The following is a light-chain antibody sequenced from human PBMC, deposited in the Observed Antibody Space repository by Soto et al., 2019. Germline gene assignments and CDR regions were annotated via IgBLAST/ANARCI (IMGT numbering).Light chain of an antibody. CDR2: GAS. Sequence: ENVLTQSPGTLSLSPGVRATLSCRASQSVSSSYLTWYQQKPGQAPRLLIYGASSRATDIPDRFSGSGSGTDFTLTISRLEPEDFAVYYCQQYDSSPVTFGQGTKLEIK. CDR1: QSVSSSY. J-gene: IGKJ2*01. V-gene: IGKV3-20*01. CDR3: QQYDSSPVT.